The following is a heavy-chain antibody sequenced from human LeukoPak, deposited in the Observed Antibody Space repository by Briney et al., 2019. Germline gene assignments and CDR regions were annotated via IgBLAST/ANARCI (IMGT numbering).Heavy chain of an antibody. V-gene: IGHV3-11*01. CDR3: TRQRRGTYYAFDS. Sequence: GGSLRLSCDASGFSISDYYMSWIRQSPEKGLEWISYITSGGASTNYADSAKGRFTISRDKAKNSVALQLNSLRAEDTAVYYCTRQRRGTYYAFDSWGQGTLVTVSS. CDR2: ITSGGAST. CDR1: GFSISDYY. J-gene: IGHJ4*02. D-gene: IGHD3-16*01.